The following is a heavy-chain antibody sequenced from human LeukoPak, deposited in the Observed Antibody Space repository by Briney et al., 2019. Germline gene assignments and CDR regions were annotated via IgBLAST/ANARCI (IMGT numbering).Heavy chain of an antibody. J-gene: IGHJ5*02. D-gene: IGHD2-2*01. CDR1: GFTFSNAW. CDR2: IKSKTDGRTT. Sequence: GGSLRLSCAASGFTFSNAWMSWVRQAPGEGLEWVGRIKSKTDGRTTDYAATVKGRFTISRDDSKNTLYLQMNSLKTEDTAVYYCTTDPIVVVPAAANWFDPWGEGTLVTVSS. V-gene: IGHV3-15*01. CDR3: TTDPIVVVPAAANWFDP.